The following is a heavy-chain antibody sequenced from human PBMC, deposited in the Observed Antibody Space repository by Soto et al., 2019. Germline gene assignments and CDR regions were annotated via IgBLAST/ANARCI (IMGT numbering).Heavy chain of an antibody. D-gene: IGHD2-21*02. CDR2: ISSSSSYI. J-gene: IGHJ6*02. Sequence: PRGSLSLSCAASGFTFSSYSMNWVLQAPGKGLEWVSSISSSSSYIYYADSVKGRFTISRDSTRNSLYLNMDSLRVEDTATYYGVRGTPTPGLHICGRGTTVTVSS. V-gene: IGHV3-21*04. CDR1: GFTFSSYS. CDR3: VRGTPTPGLHI.